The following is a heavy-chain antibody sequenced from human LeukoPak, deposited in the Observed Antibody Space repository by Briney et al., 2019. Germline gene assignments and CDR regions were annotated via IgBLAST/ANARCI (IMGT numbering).Heavy chain of an antibody. CDR2: IYHSGST. CDR3: ARGARCSGGSCYRNWFDP. V-gene: IGHV4-4*02. CDR1: GGSISSSNW. J-gene: IGHJ5*02. Sequence: SGTLSLTCAVSGGSISSSNWWSWVRQPPGKGLEWIGEIYHSGSTNYNPSLKSRVTISVDKSKNQFSLKLSSVTAADTAVYYCARGARCSGGSCYRNWFDPWGQGTLVTVSS. D-gene: IGHD2-15*01.